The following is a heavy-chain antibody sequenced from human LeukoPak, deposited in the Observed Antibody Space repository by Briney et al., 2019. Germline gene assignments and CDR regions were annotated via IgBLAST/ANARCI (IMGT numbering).Heavy chain of an antibody. CDR1: GGSISSGDYY. CDR2: IYHSGST. Sequence: PSETLSLTCTVSGGSISSGDYYWSWIRQRPGKGLEWIGYIYHSGSTYYNPSLKSRVTISVDTSKNQFSLKLSSVTAADTAVFYCVRSRFRGPGDYWGQGTLVTVSS. V-gene: IGHV4-30-4*01. CDR3: VRSRFRGPGDY. D-gene: IGHD3-10*01. J-gene: IGHJ4*02.